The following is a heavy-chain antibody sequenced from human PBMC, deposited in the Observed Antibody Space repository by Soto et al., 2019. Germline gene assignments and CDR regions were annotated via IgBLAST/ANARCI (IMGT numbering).Heavy chain of an antibody. V-gene: IGHV4-4*02. CDR3: ARCIAAAGPIDY. CDR2: IYHSGST. J-gene: IGHJ4*02. CDR1: GGSISSSNW. D-gene: IGHD6-13*01. Sequence: QVQLQESGPGLVKPSGTLSLTCAVSGGSISSSNWWSWVHQPPGKGLEWIGEIYHSGSTNYNPSLKSRATISVDKSKNQFSLKLSSVTAADTAVYYCARCIAAAGPIDYWGQGTLVTVSS.